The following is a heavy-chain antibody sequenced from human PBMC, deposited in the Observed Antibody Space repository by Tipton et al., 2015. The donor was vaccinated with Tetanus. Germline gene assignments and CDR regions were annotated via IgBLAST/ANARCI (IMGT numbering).Heavy chain of an antibody. CDR1: GFTFSSYG. CDR3: AREGSGYSYGSFDY. J-gene: IGHJ4*02. V-gene: IGHV3-30*03. CDR2: ISYDGSNK. Sequence: SLRLSCAASGFTFSSYGMHWVRQAPGKGLEWVAVISYDGSNKYYADSVKGRFTISRDNSKNTLYLQMNSLRAEDTAVYYCAREGSGYSYGSFDYWGQGTLVTVSS. D-gene: IGHD5-18*01.